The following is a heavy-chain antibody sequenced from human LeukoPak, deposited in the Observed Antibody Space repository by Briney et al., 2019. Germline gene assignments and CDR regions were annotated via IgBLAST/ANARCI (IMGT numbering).Heavy chain of an antibody. J-gene: IGHJ4*02. CDR1: GGSISSGGYY. V-gene: IGHV4-31*03. CDR3: ARAGTAMALFHY. Sequence: PSETLSLTCTVSGGSISSGGYYWSWIRQHPGKGLEWIGYIYYSGSTYYNPSLKSRVTISVDTSKNQFSLKLSSVTAADTAVYYCARAGTAMALFHYWGQGTLVTVSS. D-gene: IGHD5-18*01. CDR2: IYYSGST.